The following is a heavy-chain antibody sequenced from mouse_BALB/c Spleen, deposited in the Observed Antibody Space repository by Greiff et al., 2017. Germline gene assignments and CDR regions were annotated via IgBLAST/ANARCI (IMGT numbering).Heavy chain of an antibody. Sequence: EVQLVESGGGLVQPGGSLRLSCATSGFTFSDFYMAWVRQPPGKRLEWIAASRNKANDYTTEYSASVKGRFIVSRDTSQSILYLQMNALRAEDTAIYYCAREGRSYAMDYWGQGTSVTVSS. CDR1: GFTFSDFY. CDR2: SRNKANDYTT. V-gene: IGHV7-1*02. J-gene: IGHJ4*01. CDR3: AREGRSYAMDY.